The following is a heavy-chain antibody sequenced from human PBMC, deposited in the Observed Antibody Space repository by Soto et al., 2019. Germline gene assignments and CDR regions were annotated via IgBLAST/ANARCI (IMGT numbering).Heavy chain of an antibody. D-gene: IGHD2-15*01. CDR3: AKHLGYCSGGSCYVLFDY. V-gene: IGHV3-23*01. CDR1: GFTFSSYA. CDR2: ISGSGGST. Sequence: EVQLLESGGGLVQPGGSLRLSCAASGFTFSSYAMSWVRQAPGKRLEWVSAISGSGGSTYYADSVKGRFTISRDNSKNTLYLQMNSLRAEDTAVYYCAKHLGYCSGGSCYVLFDYWGQGTLVTVSS. J-gene: IGHJ4*02.